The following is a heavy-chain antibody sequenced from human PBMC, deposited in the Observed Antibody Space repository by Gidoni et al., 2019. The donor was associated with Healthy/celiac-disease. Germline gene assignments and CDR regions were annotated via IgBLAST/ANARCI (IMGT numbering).Heavy chain of an antibody. CDR1: GYTFPGYY. CDR3: AWESNTSSY. CDR2: INPNSGGT. D-gene: IGHD2-2*02. V-gene: IGHV1-2*02. J-gene: IGHJ4*02. Sequence: HVPLVQPGPAVKKPGAPVKASCKASGYTFPGYYMHWVRQAPGQGLEWMGWINPNSGGTNYAQKFQGRVTMTRDTAISTAYMELSRLRSDDTAVYYCAWESNTSSYWGQGTLVTVSS.